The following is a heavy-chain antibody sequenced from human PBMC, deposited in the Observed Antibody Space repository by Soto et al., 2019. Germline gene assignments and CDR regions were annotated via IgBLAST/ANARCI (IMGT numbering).Heavy chain of an antibody. CDR2: IYYSGIT. CDR1: GGSINSGDYY. Sequence: QVQLQESGPGLVKPSQTLSLTCTVSGGSINSGDYYWNWIRQPPGKGLEWIGYIYYSGITYYSPSLESRLTISIDTSKNQFSLKLRSVTAADTAVYYCAREWGGTSSSGDYYYGMDVWGQGTTVTVSS. CDR3: AREWGGTSSSGDYYYGMDV. D-gene: IGHD6-6*01. V-gene: IGHV4-30-4*01. J-gene: IGHJ6*02.